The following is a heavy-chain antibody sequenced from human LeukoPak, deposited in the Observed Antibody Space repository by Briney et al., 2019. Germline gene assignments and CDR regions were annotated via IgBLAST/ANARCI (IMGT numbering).Heavy chain of an antibody. D-gene: IGHD1-26*01. CDR1: GGSIRSGNYY. V-gene: IGHV4-39*01. CDR3: ARRYSGIYYFDY. Sequence: SETLSLTCTVSGGSIRSGNYYWGWIRQPPGKGLEWIGSIYYSGSTYFNPSLKSRVTISVDTSKNRFSLKLSSVTAADTAVYYCARRYSGIYYFDYWGQGTLVTVSS. CDR2: IYYSGST. J-gene: IGHJ4*02.